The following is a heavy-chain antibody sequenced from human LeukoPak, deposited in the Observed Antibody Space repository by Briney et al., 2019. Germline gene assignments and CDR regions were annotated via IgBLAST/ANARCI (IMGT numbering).Heavy chain of an antibody. CDR3: ARAEGYCSSTSCYEPFDY. D-gene: IGHD2-2*01. CDR2: INPNSGGT. Sequence: ASVKVSCKASGYTFTGYYMHWVRQAPGQGGEWMGRINPNSGGTNYAQKFQGRVTMTRDTSISTAYMELSRLRSDDTAVYYCARAEGYCSSTSCYEPFDYWGQGTLATVSS. J-gene: IGHJ4*02. V-gene: IGHV1-2*06. CDR1: GYTFTGYY.